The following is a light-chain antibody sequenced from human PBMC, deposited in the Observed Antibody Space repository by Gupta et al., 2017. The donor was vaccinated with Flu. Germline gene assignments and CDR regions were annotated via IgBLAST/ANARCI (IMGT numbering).Light chain of an antibody. Sequence: ELVLTQSPGTLSLSPGERATLSCRASQSVSSSYLAWYQQKPGQAPRLLIYAASSRATGIPDRFSGSGSGTDFTLTISRLEPEDFAVYYCQQCGSAPAITCGPGTQLEIK. CDR1: QSVSSSY. CDR2: AAS. CDR3: QQCGSAPAIT. J-gene: IGKJ5*01. V-gene: IGKV3-20*01.